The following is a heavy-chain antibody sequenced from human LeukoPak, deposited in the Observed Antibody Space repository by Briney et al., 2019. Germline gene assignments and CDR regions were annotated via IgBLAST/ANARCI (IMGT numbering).Heavy chain of an antibody. CDR3: AKRGVVPAAFAY. V-gene: IGHV3-30*02. Sequence: TGGSLSLLCAASGFTFSSYGMQWVRQARGKALEWVAFIRYDGSNKYYADSVKGRFTISRDNSKNTLYLQMNSLRAEDTAVYYCAKRGVVPAAFAYWGQGTLVTVSS. CDR1: GFTFSSYG. J-gene: IGHJ4*02. D-gene: IGHD2-2*01. CDR2: IRYDGSNK.